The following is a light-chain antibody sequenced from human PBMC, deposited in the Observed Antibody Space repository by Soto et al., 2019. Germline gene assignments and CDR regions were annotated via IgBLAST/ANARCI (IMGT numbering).Light chain of an antibody. J-gene: IGLJ2*01. CDR2: DVS. CDR1: SSYVGGYNY. CDR3: SSYTSSSTVL. V-gene: IGLV2-14*01. Sequence: QSALTQPASVSGSPGQSITISCTGTSSYVGGYNYVSWYQQHPGKAPKLMIYDVSNLPSGVSNRFSGSKSGNTASLTISGLQAEDEAEYYCSSYTSSSTVLFCGGPKLTVL.